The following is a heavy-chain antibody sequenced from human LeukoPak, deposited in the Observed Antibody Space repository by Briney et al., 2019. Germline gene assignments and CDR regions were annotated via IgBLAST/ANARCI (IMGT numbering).Heavy chain of an antibody. CDR1: GGSISSYY. CDR3: ARASGYCSSTSCYTDHDY. D-gene: IGHD2-2*02. V-gene: IGHV4-59*01. CDR2: IYYSGST. Sequence: PSETLSLTCTVSGGSISSYYWSWIRQPPGKGLEWIGYIYYSGSTNYNPSLKSRVAMSVDTSKNQFSLKLSSVTAADTAVYYCARASGYCSSTSCYTDHDYWGQGTLVTVSS. J-gene: IGHJ4*02.